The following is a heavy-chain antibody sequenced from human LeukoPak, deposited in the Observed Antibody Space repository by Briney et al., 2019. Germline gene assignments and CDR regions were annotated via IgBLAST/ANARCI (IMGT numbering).Heavy chain of an antibody. D-gene: IGHD2-2*01. CDR1: GFTFSSYA. CDR2: ISGGGGST. V-gene: IGHV3-23*01. CDR3: AKLDIVVVPAAIGYDY. Sequence: GGSLRLSCAASGFTFSSYAMSWVRQAPGKWLEWVSAISGGGGSTYYADSVKGRFTISRDNSKNTLYLQMNSLRAEDTAVYYCAKLDIVVVPAAIGYDYWGQGTLVTVSS. J-gene: IGHJ4*02.